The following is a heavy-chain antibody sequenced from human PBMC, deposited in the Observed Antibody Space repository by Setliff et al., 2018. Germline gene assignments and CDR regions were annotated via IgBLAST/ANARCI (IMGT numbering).Heavy chain of an antibody. CDR3: VRESRSTWYRRDF. J-gene: IGHJ4*02. CDR1: GDSIRSSRYY. V-gene: IGHV4-39*07. Sequence: PSETLSLTCTVSGDSIRSSRYYWGWIRQPPGKGLEWIGSIYSSGNTYYNPSLKRRVTISVDTTKNQFSLQLNSVTAADTAVYYCVRESRSTWYRRDFWGQGTLVTVSS. CDR2: IYSSGNT. D-gene: IGHD6-13*01.